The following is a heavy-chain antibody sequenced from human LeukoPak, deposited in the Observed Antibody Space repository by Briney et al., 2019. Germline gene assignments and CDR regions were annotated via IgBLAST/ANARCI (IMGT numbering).Heavy chain of an antibody. CDR2: IKQDGSEK. J-gene: IGHJ2*01. Sequence: GGSLRLSCAASGFTFSSYWMSWVRQAPGKGLEWVANIKQDGSEKYYVDSVKGRFTISRDNAKNSLYLQMNSLRAEDTAVYYCARDAASGGVMGYFDLWGRGTLVTVSS. D-gene: IGHD3-3*01. V-gene: IGHV3-7*01. CDR1: GFTFSSYW. CDR3: ARDAASGGVMGYFDL.